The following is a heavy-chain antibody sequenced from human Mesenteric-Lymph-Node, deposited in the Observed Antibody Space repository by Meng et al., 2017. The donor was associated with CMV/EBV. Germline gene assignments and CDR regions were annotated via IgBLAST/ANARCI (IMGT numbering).Heavy chain of an antibody. Sequence: FIDFSMHWVRQAPGKGLEWVATTQYAGGAEYFADSVKGRFTISRDNAKNTLYLQTNALRPEDTAVYYCAKGADYYDSSGFYGSWFDSWCQGTLVTVSS. CDR2: TQYAGGAE. V-gene: IGHV3-30*02. CDR3: AKGADYYDSSGFYGSWFDS. D-gene: IGHD3-22*01. CDR1: FIDFS. J-gene: IGHJ5*01.